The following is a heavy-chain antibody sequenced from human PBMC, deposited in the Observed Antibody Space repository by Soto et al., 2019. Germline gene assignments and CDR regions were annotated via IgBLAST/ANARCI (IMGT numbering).Heavy chain of an antibody. Sequence: ETLSLTCTVSGGFITTNTFYWGWIRQPPGKGLEWIGSFHPSGRTYYNPSLKSRVTISADTPKNLFSLELSSVTAADTAVYYCARKYCSNGKCYHDYWGQGTPVTVSS. D-gene: IGHD2-8*01. V-gene: IGHV4-39*02. CDR2: FHPSGRT. J-gene: IGHJ4*02. CDR3: ARKYCSNGKCYHDY. CDR1: GGFITTNTFY.